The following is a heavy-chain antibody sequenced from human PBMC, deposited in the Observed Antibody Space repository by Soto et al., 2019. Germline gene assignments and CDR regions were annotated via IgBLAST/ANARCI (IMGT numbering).Heavy chain of an antibody. Sequence: QVQLVESGGGVVQPGRSLRLSCAASGFTFSSYGMHWVRQAPGKGLEWVAVIWYDGSNKYYADSVKGRFTISRDNSKNXFXPQVSRPRAEYTVVYYCARDGLGDCSGGSCYDAFAIWGQGTMVTVSS. J-gene: IGHJ3*02. CDR2: IWYDGSNK. D-gene: IGHD2-15*01. V-gene: IGHV3-33*01. CDR3: ARDGLGDCSGGSCYDAFAI. CDR1: GFTFSSYG.